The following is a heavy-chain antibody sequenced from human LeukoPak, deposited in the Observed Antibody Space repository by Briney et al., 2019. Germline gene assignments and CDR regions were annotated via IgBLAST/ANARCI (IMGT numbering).Heavy chain of an antibody. CDR1: GGSISSSSYY. V-gene: IGHV4-39*01. CDR2: IYYSGST. CDR3: ARLTSSSYYLIDY. D-gene: IGHD6-13*01. Sequence: SETLSLTCAVSGGSISSSSYYWGWIRQPPGKGLEWIGSIYYSGSTYYNPSLKSRVTISVDTSKNQFSLKLSSVTAADTAVYYCARLTSSSYYLIDYWGQGTLVTVSS. J-gene: IGHJ4*02.